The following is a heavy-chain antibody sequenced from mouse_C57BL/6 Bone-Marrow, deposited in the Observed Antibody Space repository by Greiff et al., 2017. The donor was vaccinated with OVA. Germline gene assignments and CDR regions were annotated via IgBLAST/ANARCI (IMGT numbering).Heavy chain of an antibody. CDR2: IYPGDGDT. J-gene: IGHJ4*01. CDR3: ARSDYKGGYYYAMDY. Sequence: QVQLQQSGPELVKPGASVKISCKASGYAFSSSWMNWVKQRPGKGLEWIGRIYPGDGDTNYNGKFKGKATLTADKSSSTAYMQLSSLTSEDSAVYFCARSDYKGGYYYAMDYWGQGTSVTVSS. CDR1: GYAFSSSW. D-gene: IGHD1-3*01. V-gene: IGHV1-82*01.